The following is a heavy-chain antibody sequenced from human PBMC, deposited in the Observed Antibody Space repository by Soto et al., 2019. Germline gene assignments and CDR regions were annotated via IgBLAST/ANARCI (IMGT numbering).Heavy chain of an antibody. CDR3: AKGQLWTQRALEY. J-gene: IGHJ4*02. CDR2: ISGNGGST. V-gene: IGHV3-23*01. Sequence: EVQLLESGGGLVQHGGSLRLSCAASGFTFTSYAMNWVRQAPGKGLEWVSTISGNGGSTYYSDSAKGRFTISRDNSENTLSLQMNTLRADDTAVYYCAKGQLWTQRALEYWGRGTLVTVSS. D-gene: IGHD3-10*01. CDR1: GFTFTSYA.